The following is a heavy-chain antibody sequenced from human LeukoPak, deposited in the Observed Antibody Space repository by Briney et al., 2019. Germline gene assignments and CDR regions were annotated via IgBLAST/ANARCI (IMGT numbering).Heavy chain of an antibody. J-gene: IGHJ4*02. V-gene: IGHV4-59*01. CDR3: ARTLTRWGLTPYYFDY. D-gene: IGHD4-23*01. CDR2: IYYSGTT. CDR1: GGSINNYY. Sequence: SETLSLTCTVSGGSINNYYWSWIRQPPGKGLEWIAYIYYSGTTKYNPSLKSRVTISVDTSKNQFSLKLSSVTAADTAVYYCARTLTRWGLTPYYFDYWGQGTLVTVSS.